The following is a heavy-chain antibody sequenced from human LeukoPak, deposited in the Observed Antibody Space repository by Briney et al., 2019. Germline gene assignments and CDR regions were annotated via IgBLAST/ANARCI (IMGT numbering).Heavy chain of an antibody. CDR2: IYYSGST. V-gene: IGHV4-39*01. CDR1: GGSISSRSYY. D-gene: IGHD2-8*02. Sequence: SETLSLACTVSGGSISSRSYYWGWIRQPPGKGLEWIGSIYYSGSTYYNPSLKSRVTISVDTSKNQFSLKLSSVTAADTAVYYCARQVGYDGAYYMEVWGKGTTVTVFS. CDR3: ARQVGYDGAYYMEV. J-gene: IGHJ6*03.